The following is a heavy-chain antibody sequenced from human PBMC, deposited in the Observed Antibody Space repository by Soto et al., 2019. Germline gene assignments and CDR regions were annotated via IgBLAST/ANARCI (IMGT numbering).Heavy chain of an antibody. Sequence: PGEPLKISCKGSGYSFTSYWISWVRQMPGKGLEWMGRIDPSDSYTNYSPSFQGHVTISADKSISTAYLQWSSLKASDTAMYYCAGQYYYDSSGYYNLDYYYYYGMDVWGQGTTVTVSS. J-gene: IGHJ6*02. CDR2: IDPSDSYT. D-gene: IGHD3-22*01. CDR3: AGQYYYDSSGYYNLDYYYYYGMDV. CDR1: GYSFTSYW. V-gene: IGHV5-10-1*01.